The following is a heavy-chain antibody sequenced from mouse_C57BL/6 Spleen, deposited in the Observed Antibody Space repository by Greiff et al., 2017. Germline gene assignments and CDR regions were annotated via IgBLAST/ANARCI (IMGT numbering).Heavy chain of an antibody. D-gene: IGHD1-1*01. CDR3: YYSSSRDWFAY. Sequence: VQLKESGAELVKPGASVKLSCTASGFNINDYYMHWVKQTPEQGLEWIGKIDPEDGATKYAAKFQGKATITADTSSNTVYLQLSSLTSEDTAVCYCYYSSSRDWFAYWGQGTMVTVSA. V-gene: IGHV14-2*01. CDR2: IDPEDGAT. CDR1: GFNINDYY. J-gene: IGHJ3*01.